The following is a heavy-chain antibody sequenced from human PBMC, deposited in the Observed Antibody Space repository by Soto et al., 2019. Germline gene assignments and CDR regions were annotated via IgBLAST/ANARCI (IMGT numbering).Heavy chain of an antibody. Sequence: SETLSLTCTVSGGSISSSSYYWGWIRQPPGKGLEWIGYIYYSGSTNYNPSLKSRVTISVDTSKKQFSLNLSSVTAADTAVYYCSSRITDAPTWGQGTLVTVSS. CDR2: IYYSGST. V-gene: IGHV4-61*05. CDR3: SSRITDAPT. J-gene: IGHJ5*02. CDR1: GGSISSSSYY. D-gene: IGHD2-2*01.